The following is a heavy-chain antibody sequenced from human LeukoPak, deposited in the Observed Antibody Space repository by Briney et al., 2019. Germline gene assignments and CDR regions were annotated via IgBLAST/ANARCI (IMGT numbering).Heavy chain of an antibody. CDR1: GFTFGTYD. Sequence: GGSLRLSCAAASGFTFGTYDMNWFRQTPGKGLELVANIHGDATTTSYAESVKGRFTISRDNAKNMVYLQMNSLRAEDTAVYYCARAFGSGSQVINYFDFWGQGTLVTVSS. CDR2: IHGDATTT. CDR3: ARAFGSGSQVINYFDF. J-gene: IGHJ4*02. D-gene: IGHD3-10*01. V-gene: IGHV3-74*01.